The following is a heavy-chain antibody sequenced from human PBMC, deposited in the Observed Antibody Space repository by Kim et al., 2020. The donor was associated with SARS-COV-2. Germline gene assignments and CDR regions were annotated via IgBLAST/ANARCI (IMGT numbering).Heavy chain of an antibody. CDR2: SGGT. CDR3: ARRDGMDV. V-gene: IGHV1-2*02. J-gene: IGHJ6*02. Sequence: SGGTNYAQKFQDRVTMTRDTSIITAYMELSRLRSDDTAVYYCARRDGMDVWGQGTTVTVSS.